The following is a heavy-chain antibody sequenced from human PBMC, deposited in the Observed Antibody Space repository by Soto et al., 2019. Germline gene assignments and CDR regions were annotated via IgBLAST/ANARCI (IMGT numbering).Heavy chain of an antibody. J-gene: IGHJ4*02. CDR2: ISGSGGST. D-gene: IGHD7-27*01. V-gene: IGHV3-23*01. CDR3: AKGLGLRYWGGIDY. CDR1: GFTFSSDA. Sequence: EVQLLESGGGLVQPGGVLRLSWAASGFTFSSDAMSWVRQAPGKGLEWVSAISGSGGSTYYADSVKGRFTISRDNSKNTLYLQMNSLRAEDTAVYYCAKGLGLRYWGGIDYWGQGTLVTVSS.